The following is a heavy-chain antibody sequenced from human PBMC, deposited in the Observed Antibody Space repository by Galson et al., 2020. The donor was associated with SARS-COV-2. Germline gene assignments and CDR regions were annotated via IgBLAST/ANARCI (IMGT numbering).Heavy chain of an antibody. J-gene: IGHJ6*02. CDR1: GFSLSTSGMC. CDR3: ARDLNIGTANKFSYYGMDV. D-gene: IGHD5-12*01. CDR2: ITWDDEK. V-gene: IGHV2-70*11. Sequence: VSGPTLVKPTQTLTLTCSFSGFSLSTSGMCVSWIRQPPGKALEWLARITWDDEKYYTTSLQTRLTISKVTSKNQVVLTMTNVDPVDTATYFCARDLNIGTANKFSYYGMDVWGQGTAVTVSS.